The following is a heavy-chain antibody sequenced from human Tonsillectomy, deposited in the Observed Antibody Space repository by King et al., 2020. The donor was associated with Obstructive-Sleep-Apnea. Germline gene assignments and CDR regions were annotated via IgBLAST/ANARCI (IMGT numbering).Heavy chain of an antibody. CDR2: IKQGGSVK. Sequence: GQLVQSGAALVQPGGSLRLSCAASGFTFSSYLMSWVRQGPGKGLERVANIKQGGSVKYNVDSVKGRFTISRDNAKNALYLQMNSLRAEDTAVYYCAKYSSSSSRGFWGQGTLVTVSS. CDR1: GFTFSSYL. J-gene: IGHJ4*02. V-gene: IGHV3-7*03. CDR3: AKYSSSSSRGF. D-gene: IGHD6-6*01.